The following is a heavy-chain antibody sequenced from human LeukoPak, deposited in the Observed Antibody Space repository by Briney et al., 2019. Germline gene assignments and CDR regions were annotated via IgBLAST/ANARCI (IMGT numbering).Heavy chain of an antibody. CDR1: GYTFTSYD. J-gene: IGHJ6*02. D-gene: IGHD3-3*01. CDR3: ARDSVAYYDFWSGYPYYGMDV. V-gene: IGHV1-46*01. CDR2: INPSGGST. Sequence: ASVKVSCKASGYTFTSYDINWVRQATGQGLEWMGIINPSGGSTSYAQKFQGRVTMTRDTSTSTVYMELSSLRSEDTAVYYCARDSVAYYDFWSGYPYYGMDVWGQGTTVTVSS.